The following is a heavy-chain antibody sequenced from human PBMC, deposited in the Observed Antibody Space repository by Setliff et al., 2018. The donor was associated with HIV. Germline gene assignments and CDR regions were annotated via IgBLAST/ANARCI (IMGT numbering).Heavy chain of an antibody. J-gene: IGHJ4*02. Sequence: ETLSLTCSVSGDSISSGRYFWGWIRQTPGKGLEWIGNIYYTGFAYYNPYLKSRVTISLDTSKTHFFLNLTSVTDADTAVYFCTREGRGDPAMATTRIDYWGQGKLVTVSS. CDR1: GDSISSGRYF. V-gene: IGHV4-39*02. D-gene: IGHD1-1*01. CDR2: IYYTGFA. CDR3: TREGRGDPAMATTRIDY.